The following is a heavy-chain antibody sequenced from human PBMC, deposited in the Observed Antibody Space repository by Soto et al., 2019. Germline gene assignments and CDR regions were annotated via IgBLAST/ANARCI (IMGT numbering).Heavy chain of an antibody. V-gene: IGHV1-69*13. CDR1: GGTFSSYA. CDR3: ASNYSGSYHEDYYYYYYGMDV. D-gene: IGHD1-26*01. J-gene: IGHJ6*02. CDR2: IIPIFGTA. Sequence: GDSVKVSCKASGGTFSSYAISWVRQAPGQGLEWMGGIIPIFGTANYAQKFQGRVTITADESTSTAYMELSSLRSEDTAVYYCASNYSGSYHEDYYYYYYGMDVWGQGTTVTVSS.